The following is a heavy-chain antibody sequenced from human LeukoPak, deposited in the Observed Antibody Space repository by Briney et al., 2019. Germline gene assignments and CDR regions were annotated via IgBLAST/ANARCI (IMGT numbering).Heavy chain of an antibody. CDR2: IYPGDSDT. V-gene: IGHV5-51*01. Sequence: WEALQISCKGSGYSFTSYWIGWGRQMPGKGLEGMGIIYPGDSDTRYSPSFQGQVTISADKSISPAYLQWSSLKASDTAMYYCARPGGYSYPGAFDIWGQGTMVTVSS. CDR3: ARPGGYSYPGAFDI. D-gene: IGHD5-18*01. J-gene: IGHJ3*02. CDR1: GYSFTSYW.